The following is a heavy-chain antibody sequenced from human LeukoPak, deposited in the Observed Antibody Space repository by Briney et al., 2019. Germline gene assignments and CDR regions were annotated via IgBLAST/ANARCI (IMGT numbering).Heavy chain of an antibody. D-gene: IGHD5-12*01. CDR3: ARDYSGYAGDY. CDR2: IIPIFGTA. CDR1: GGTFSSYA. J-gene: IGHJ4*02. Sequence: SVKVSCKASGGTFSSYAISWVRQAPGQGLEWMGGIIPIFGTANYAQKFQGRVTITADESTSTAYMELSSLRSDDTAVYYCARDYSGYAGDYWGQGTLVTVSS. V-gene: IGHV1-69*13.